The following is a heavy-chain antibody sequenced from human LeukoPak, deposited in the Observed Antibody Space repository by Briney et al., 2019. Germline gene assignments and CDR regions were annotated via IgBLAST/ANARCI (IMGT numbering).Heavy chain of an antibody. V-gene: IGHV4-30-4*01. J-gene: IGHJ4*02. CDR3: ARDSALLWFGELDS. CDR1: GGSLNSGDYY. D-gene: IGHD3-10*01. Sequence: PSQTLSLTCSVSGGSLNSGDYYWSWIRQPPGKVLEWVGNIYYSGSTNYNASLKSRITISLDTSRNQFSLKLTSVTAADTAVYFCARDSALLWFGELDSWGQGTVVTVSS. CDR2: IYYSGST.